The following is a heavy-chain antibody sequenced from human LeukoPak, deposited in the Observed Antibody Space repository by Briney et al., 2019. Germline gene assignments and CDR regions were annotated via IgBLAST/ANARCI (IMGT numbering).Heavy chain of an antibody. D-gene: IGHD3-22*01. CDR1: GYTFTGYY. CDR3: ARARSLTMIVEYAFDI. J-gene: IGHJ3*02. CDR2: INPNSGGT. Sequence: ASVKVSCKASGYTFTGYYMHWVRQAPGQGLEWMGWINPNSGGTNYAQKFQGRVTITADKSTSTAYMELSSLRSEDTAVYYCARARSLTMIVEYAFDIWGQGTMVTVSS. V-gene: IGHV1-2*02.